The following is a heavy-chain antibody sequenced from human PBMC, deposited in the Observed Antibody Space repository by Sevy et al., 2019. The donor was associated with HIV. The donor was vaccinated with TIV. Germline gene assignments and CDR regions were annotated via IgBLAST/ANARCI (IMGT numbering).Heavy chain of an antibody. V-gene: IGHV5-51*01. Sequence: GESLKISCKGSGYSFTSYWIGWVRQMPGKGLEWMGIIYPGDSDTRYSPSFQGQVTISADKSISTAYLQWSSLKASDTAMYYCARVSLYDYDSSGYQEYNWFDPWGQGTLVTVSS. CDR3: ARVSLYDYDSSGYQEYNWFDP. J-gene: IGHJ5*02. CDR1: GYSFTSYW. CDR2: IYPGDSDT. D-gene: IGHD3-22*01.